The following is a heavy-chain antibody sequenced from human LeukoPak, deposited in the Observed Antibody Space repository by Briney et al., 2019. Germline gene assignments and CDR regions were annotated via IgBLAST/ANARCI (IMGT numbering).Heavy chain of an antibody. CDR2: IYYSGST. CDR3: ARDGAAAGVLGFDP. V-gene: IGHV4-31*03. J-gene: IGHJ5*02. Sequence: KSSETLSLTCTVSAGSISSGGYYWSWIRQHPGKGLEWIGYIYYSGSTYYNPSLKSRVTISVDTSKNQFSLKLSSVTAADTAVYYCARDGAAAGVLGFDPWGQGTLVTVSS. CDR1: AGSISSGGYY. D-gene: IGHD6-13*01.